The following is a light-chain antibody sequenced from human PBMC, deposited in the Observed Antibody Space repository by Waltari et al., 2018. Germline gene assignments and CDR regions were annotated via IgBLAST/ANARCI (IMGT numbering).Light chain of an antibody. CDR3: IAYTTTDVNV. V-gene: IGLV2-14*01. Sequence: QSALTQPASVSGSPAQSIPLSCTGTSSDLGAHKYVPWYQQHPGKPPKLIIYEVIHRPSGVSHRFSGSKSGDTASLTISGLQPDDEADYYCIAYTTTDVNVFGTGTKVTVL. CDR1: SSDLGAHKY. J-gene: IGLJ1*01. CDR2: EVI.